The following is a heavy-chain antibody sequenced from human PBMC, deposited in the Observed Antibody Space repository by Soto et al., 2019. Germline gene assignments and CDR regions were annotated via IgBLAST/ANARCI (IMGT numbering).Heavy chain of an antibody. J-gene: IGHJ4*02. Sequence: GSLRLSCAASGFSFSNYWMHWVRQAPGKGLVWVSRIKGDGSETNHADSVKGRFTISRDNAKNTLYLQMNSLRAEDTAVYYCAKDLHIAATDYWGQGTLVTVSS. V-gene: IGHV3-74*01. D-gene: IGHD6-13*01. CDR3: AKDLHIAATDY. CDR2: IKGDGSET. CDR1: GFSFSNYW.